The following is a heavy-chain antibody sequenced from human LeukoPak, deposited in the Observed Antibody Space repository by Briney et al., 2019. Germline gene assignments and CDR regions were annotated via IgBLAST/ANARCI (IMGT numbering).Heavy chain of an antibody. J-gene: IGHJ3*02. CDR3: AKGGLMATFDI. Sequence: GGSLRLSCAASGFTFSSYAMSWVRQAPGKGLEWVSGISGSGGSTYYADSVKGRFTISRDNSKNTLYLQMNSLRAGDTAVYYCAKGGLMATFDIWGLGTIVTVSS. D-gene: IGHD2-8*01. V-gene: IGHV3-23*01. CDR2: ISGSGGST. CDR1: GFTFSSYA.